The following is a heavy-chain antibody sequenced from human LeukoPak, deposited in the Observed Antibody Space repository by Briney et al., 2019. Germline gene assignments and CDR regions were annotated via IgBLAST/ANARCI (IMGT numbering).Heavy chain of an antibody. CDR3: VREARGYHYTYFDY. CDR1: GFTLGSHD. V-gene: IGHV3-13*01. D-gene: IGHD5-18*01. Sequence: GGSLRLSCTASGFTLGSHDMHWVRQTTGEGLQWVAAIASGFQIFYAGSVKGRFTVSREDAKKSLYLQMNSLRAGDTAVYYCVREARGYHYTYFDYWGQGTLVNVSS. CDR2: IASGFQI. J-gene: IGHJ4*02.